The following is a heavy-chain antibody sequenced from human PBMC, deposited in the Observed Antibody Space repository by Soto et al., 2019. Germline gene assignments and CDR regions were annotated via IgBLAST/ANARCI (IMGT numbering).Heavy chain of an antibody. Sequence: HPGGSLRLSCAASGFTFSSYEMNWVRQAPGKGLEWVSYISSSGSTIYYADSVKGRFTISRDNAKNSLYLQMNSLRAEDTAVYYCARPASTYCGGDCYSALDYWGQGTLVTVSS. CDR1: GFTFSSYE. J-gene: IGHJ4*02. V-gene: IGHV3-48*03. D-gene: IGHD2-21*02. CDR3: ARPASTYCGGDCYSALDY. CDR2: ISSSGSTI.